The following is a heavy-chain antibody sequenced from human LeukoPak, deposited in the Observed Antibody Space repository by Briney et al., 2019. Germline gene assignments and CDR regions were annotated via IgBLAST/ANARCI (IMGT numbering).Heavy chain of an antibody. CDR1: GYIFTAYY. Sequence: GASVTVSCKASGYIFTAYYLHWVRQAPGQKPEWMGWIKANSGDTNYAQKFQGRVTMTRGTSISTVYMELSGLTADDTAVYYCTRVGDDYPYWDQGTLVTVSS. CDR2: IKANSGDT. D-gene: IGHD5-24*01. CDR3: TRVGDDYPY. J-gene: IGHJ4*02. V-gene: IGHV1-2*02.